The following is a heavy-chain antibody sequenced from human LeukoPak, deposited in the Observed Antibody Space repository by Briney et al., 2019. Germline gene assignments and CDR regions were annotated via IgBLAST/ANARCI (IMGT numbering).Heavy chain of an antibody. V-gene: IGHV4-59*08. CDR1: GGSMSSYY. CDR3: ARHGVGRGGDFDY. D-gene: IGHD3-10*01. J-gene: IGHJ4*02. CDR2: IYYSGST. Sequence: SETLSLTCTVSGGSMSSYYWSWIRQPPGKGLESIGYIYYSGSTNYNPSLKSRVTISVDTSKNQFSLKLSSVTAADTAVYYCARHGVGRGGDFDYWGQGTLVTVSS.